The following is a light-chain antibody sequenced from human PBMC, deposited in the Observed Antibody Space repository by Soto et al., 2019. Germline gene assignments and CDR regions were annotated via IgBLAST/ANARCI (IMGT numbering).Light chain of an antibody. CDR1: QDISNY. V-gene: IGKV1-33*01. J-gene: IGKJ2*01. CDR2: DAS. Sequence: DIQMTQSPSSLSASVGDRVTITCQASQDISNYLNWYQQKPGKAPKLLIYDASNLQTGVPSRFSGGGSGTDFTFTISSLQPEDVATYFCQPYCDLPYTFGQGTKLQIK. CDR3: QPYCDLPYT.